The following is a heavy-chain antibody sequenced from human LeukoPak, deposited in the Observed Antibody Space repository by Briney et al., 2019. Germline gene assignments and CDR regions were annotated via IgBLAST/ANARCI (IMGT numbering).Heavy chain of an antibody. CDR3: ASWVNSGSYFDAFDI. D-gene: IGHD1-26*01. J-gene: IGHJ3*02. Sequence: ASVKVSCKASGYTFTGYYMHWVRQAPGQGLEWMGWINPNSGGTNYAQKFQGRVTMTRDTSISTAYMELSRLRSDDTDVYYCASWVNSGSYFDAFDIWGQGTMVTVSS. CDR2: INPNSGGT. V-gene: IGHV1-2*02. CDR1: GYTFTGYY.